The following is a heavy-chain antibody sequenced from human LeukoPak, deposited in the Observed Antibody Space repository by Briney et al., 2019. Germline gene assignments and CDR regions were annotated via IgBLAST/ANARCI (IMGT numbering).Heavy chain of an antibody. V-gene: IGHV3-21*01. J-gene: IGHJ4*02. Sequence: PGGSLRLSCAASGFTFSSYSMNWVRQAPGKGLEWVSSISSSSSYIYYADSVKGRFTISRDNAKNSLYLQMNSLRAEDTAVYYCAKEGTVTPIDYWGQGTLVTVSS. CDR1: GFTFSSYS. CDR2: ISSSSSYI. CDR3: AKEGTVTPIDY. D-gene: IGHD4-17*01.